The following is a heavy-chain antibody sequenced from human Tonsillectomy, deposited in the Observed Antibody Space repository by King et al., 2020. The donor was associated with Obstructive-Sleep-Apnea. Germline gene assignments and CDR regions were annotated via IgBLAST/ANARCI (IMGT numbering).Heavy chain of an antibody. Sequence: VQLVESGGVVVQPGGSLRLSCAASGFTFDAYAMHWVRQAPGKGLEWVSLISWDGGSTYYADSVKGRFTISRDNSKNSLYLQMNSLRADDTALYYCAKDMGGWLVCSGGSCSSALFGMDVWGQGTTVTVSS. CDR2: ISWDGGST. D-gene: IGHD2-15*01. CDR1: GFTFDAYA. V-gene: IGHV3-43D*03. J-gene: IGHJ6*02. CDR3: AKDMGGWLVCSGGSCSSALFGMDV.